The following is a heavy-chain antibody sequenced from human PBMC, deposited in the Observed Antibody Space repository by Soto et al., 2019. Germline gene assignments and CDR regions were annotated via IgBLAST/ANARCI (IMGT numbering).Heavy chain of an antibody. V-gene: IGHV1-69*01. CDR3: ARHIVGVTAIPGAFDI. CDR2: IIPIFGTA. D-gene: IGHD2-21*02. J-gene: IGHJ3*02. Sequence: QVQLVQSGAEVKKPGSSVKVSCKASGGTFSSYAISWVRQAPGQGLEWMGGIIPIFGTANYAQKFQGRVTITADESTSTAYMELSSLRSEDTAVYYCARHIVGVTAIPGAFDIWGQGTMVTVSS. CDR1: GGTFSSYA.